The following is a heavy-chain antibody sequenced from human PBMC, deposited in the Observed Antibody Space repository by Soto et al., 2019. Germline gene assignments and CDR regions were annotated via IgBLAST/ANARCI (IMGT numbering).Heavy chain of an antibody. J-gene: IGHJ5*02. CDR1: GLILSNAW. V-gene: IGHV3-15*07. Sequence: EVQLVESGGDLVQPGGSLRLSCAASGLILSNAWMNWVRQVPGKGLEWVGRIKSKVDGGTADYAAPAKGRFTISRDDSNNTLYLQMNSLKTEDTAVYYCTTEKSGSFETWGQGILGTVSS. CDR3: TTEKSGSFET. CDR2: IKSKVDGGTA. D-gene: IGHD5-12*01.